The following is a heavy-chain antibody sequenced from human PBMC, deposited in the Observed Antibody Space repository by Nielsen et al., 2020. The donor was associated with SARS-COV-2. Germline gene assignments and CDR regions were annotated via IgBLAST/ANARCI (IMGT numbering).Heavy chain of an antibody. D-gene: IGHD1-26*01. V-gene: IGHV3-66*01. J-gene: IGHJ4*02. CDR3: ARDNSGSNY. CDR2: IYSGGST. Sequence: GESLKISCAASGFTVSSNYMSWVRQAPGKGLEWVSVIYSGGSTYYADSVKGRFTISRDNSKNTLYLQMNSLRAEDTAVYYCARDNSGSNYWGQGTLVTVSS. CDR1: GFTVSSNY.